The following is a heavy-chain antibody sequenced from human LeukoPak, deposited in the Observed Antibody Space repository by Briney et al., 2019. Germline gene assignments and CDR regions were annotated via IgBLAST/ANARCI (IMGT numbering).Heavy chain of an antibody. CDR3: AREKNDYYDSSGYHDY. Sequence: TSETLSLTCTVSGGSISSYYWSWIRQPAGKGLEWIGRIYTSGSTNYNPSLKSRVTMSVDTSKNQFSLKLSSVTAVDTAVYYCAREKNDYYDSSGYHDYWGQGTLVTVSS. CDR2: IYTSGST. CDR1: GGSISSYY. V-gene: IGHV4-4*07. J-gene: IGHJ4*02. D-gene: IGHD3-22*01.